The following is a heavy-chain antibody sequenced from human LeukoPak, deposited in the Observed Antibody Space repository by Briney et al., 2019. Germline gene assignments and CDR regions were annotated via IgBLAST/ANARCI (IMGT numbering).Heavy chain of an antibody. Sequence: GGSRRLSCLGSGFGFSNYWMTWLRQAPGEGLEWGANIKEDGSVIYYADSVKGRFTISRDNAKNSVYLQMNSLRVEDTALYYCATGRWFGEFAGSAFEDWGQGTLVTVSS. CDR2: IKEDGSVI. CDR3: ATGRWFGEFAGSAFED. D-gene: IGHD3-10*01. V-gene: IGHV3-7*01. J-gene: IGHJ4*02. CDR1: GFGFSNYW.